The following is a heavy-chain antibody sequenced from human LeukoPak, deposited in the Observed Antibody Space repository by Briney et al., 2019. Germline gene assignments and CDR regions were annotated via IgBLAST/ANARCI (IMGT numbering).Heavy chain of an antibody. V-gene: IGHV4-61*02. J-gene: IGHJ6*03. CDR2: IYTSGST. Sequence: SETLSLTCTVSGGSISSGSYYWSWIRQPAGKGLEWIGRIYTSGSTNYNPSLKSRVTISVDTSKNQFSLKLSSVTAADTAVYYCAREEQQLVRPRYYYYYYMDVWGKGTTVTVSS. CDR1: GGSISSGSYY. CDR3: AREEQQLVRPRYYYYYYMDV. D-gene: IGHD6-13*01.